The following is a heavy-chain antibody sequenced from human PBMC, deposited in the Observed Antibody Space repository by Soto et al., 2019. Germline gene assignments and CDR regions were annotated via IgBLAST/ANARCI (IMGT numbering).Heavy chain of an antibody. Sequence: PAETLSLTCTVSGDSVRSVNHYGSWIRQPPGKGREGIGDSYYSGSTCDSPSLKSRVTISVDTSKNQFSLKLNTVTAADPAVYYCASVDILTVYGCMDVWGQGTTVPVSS. V-gene: IGHV4-30-4*01. CDR2: SYYSGST. J-gene: IGHJ6*02. D-gene: IGHD3-9*01. CDR1: GDSVRSVNHY. CDR3: ASVDILTVYGCMDV.